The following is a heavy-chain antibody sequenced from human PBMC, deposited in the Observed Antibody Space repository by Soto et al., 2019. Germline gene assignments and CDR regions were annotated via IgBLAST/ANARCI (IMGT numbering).Heavy chain of an antibody. CDR2: INHSGST. Sequence: SETLSLTCAVYGGSFSGYYWSWIRQPPGKGLEWIGEINHSGSTNYSPSLESRVPISVDTSKNQFSLKLTSVTAADTALYYCASSHTPYSTSLPFDYWGQGTLVTVSS. D-gene: IGHD6-6*01. V-gene: IGHV4-34*01. CDR1: GGSFSGYY. J-gene: IGHJ4*02. CDR3: ASSHTPYSTSLPFDY.